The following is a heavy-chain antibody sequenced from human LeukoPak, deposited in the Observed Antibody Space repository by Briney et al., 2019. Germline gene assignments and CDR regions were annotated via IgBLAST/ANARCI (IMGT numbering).Heavy chain of an antibody. D-gene: IGHD1-1*01. J-gene: IGHJ4*02. Sequence: GGSLRLSCTASGFTFSSHWMHWVRQAPGKGLVWVSRINFDGSSTNYADSVRGRFTISRDNAKDTLYLQINSLRAEDTAVYYCARDLDDYFDYWGQGTLVTVSS. CDR2: INFDGSST. V-gene: IGHV3-74*01. CDR3: ARDLDDYFDY. CDR1: GFTFSSHW.